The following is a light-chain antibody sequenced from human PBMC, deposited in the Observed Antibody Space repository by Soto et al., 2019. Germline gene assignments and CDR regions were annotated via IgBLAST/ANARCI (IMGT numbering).Light chain of an antibody. V-gene: IGKV1-17*03. CDR3: LQHDSFPPT. CDR2: AAS. Sequence: DIQMTQSPSAMSASVGDRVTISCRASQGIGNHLAWFQQKPGKVPQRLIYAASSLQTGVPSRFSGSGSGTDFTLTINSLQPEDFATYYCLQHDSFPPTFGQGTRLEIK. CDR1: QGIGNH. J-gene: IGKJ5*01.